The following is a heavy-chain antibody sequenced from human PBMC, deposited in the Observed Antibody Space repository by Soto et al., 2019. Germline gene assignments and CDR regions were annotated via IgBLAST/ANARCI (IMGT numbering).Heavy chain of an antibody. D-gene: IGHD6-6*01. V-gene: IGHV3-13*04. CDR2: IGTSGDT. J-gene: IGHJ5*02. CDR1: GFTFSRYD. Sequence: EVQVVESGGGLVQPGGSLRLSCAASGFTFSRYDMHWVRQATGRGLEWVSGIGTSGDTYYAGSVKGRFTISRENAMNSVYLQMNSLRAGDTAVYYCARGALGFDPWGQGTLVAVSS. CDR3: ARGALGFDP.